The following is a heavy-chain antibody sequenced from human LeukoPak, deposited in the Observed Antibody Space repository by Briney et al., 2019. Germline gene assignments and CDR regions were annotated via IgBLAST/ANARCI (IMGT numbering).Heavy chain of an antibody. J-gene: IGHJ3*02. CDR2: ISSSGSTI. V-gene: IGHV3-48*03. CDR3: ARTQSPGVATDAFDI. Sequence: GGSLRLSCAASGFTFSSYEMNWVRQAPGKGLEWVSYISSSGSTIYYADSVKGRFTISRDNAKNSLYLQMNSLRAEDTAVYYCARTQSPGVATDAFDIWGQGTMVTVSS. CDR1: GFTFSSYE. D-gene: IGHD3-10*01.